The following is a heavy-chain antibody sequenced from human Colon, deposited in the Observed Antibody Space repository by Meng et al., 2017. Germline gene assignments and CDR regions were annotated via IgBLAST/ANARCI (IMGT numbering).Heavy chain of an antibody. CDR2: VWYDGTTK. Sequence: GHLVGSGVGVVQPGESLRLSCAVSELRFDSHAMHWVRQAPGKGLEWVAIVWYDGTTKYYADSVKGRFTISRDNSKTTLYLQMNSLRAEDTALYYCARGGYCSSTSCSYFDYWGQGTLVTVSS. V-gene: IGHV3-33*01. CDR1: ELRFDSHA. J-gene: IGHJ4*02. CDR3: ARGGYCSSTSCSYFDY. D-gene: IGHD2-2*01.